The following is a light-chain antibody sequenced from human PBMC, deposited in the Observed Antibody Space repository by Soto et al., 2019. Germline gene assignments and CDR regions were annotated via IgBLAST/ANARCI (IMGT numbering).Light chain of an antibody. Sequence: QSVLTQPPSVSGAPGQRVSISCTGSTSNIGAPYDVHWYQHLPGTAPKLLIYGDNNRPSGVPDRFSGSKSGTSASLAITRLQDEDEADYYCQSYDISLHHYVFGPGTKVA. CDR3: QSYDISLHHYV. V-gene: IGLV1-40*01. CDR2: GDN. CDR1: TSNIGAPYD. J-gene: IGLJ1*01.